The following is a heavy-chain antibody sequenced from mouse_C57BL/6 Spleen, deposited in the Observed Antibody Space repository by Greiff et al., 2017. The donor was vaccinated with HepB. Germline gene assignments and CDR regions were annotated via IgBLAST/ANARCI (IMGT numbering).Heavy chain of an antibody. CDR2: ISSGSSTI. CDR3: ARRDYGSSYSYWYFDV. J-gene: IGHJ1*03. V-gene: IGHV5-17*01. Sequence: DVHLVESGGGLVKPGGSLKLSCAASGFTFSDYGMHWVRQAPEKGLEWVAYISSGSSTIYYADTVKGRFTISRDNAKNTLFLQMTSLRSEDTAMYYCARRDYGSSYSYWYFDVWGTGTTVTVSS. CDR1: GFTFSDYG. D-gene: IGHD1-1*01.